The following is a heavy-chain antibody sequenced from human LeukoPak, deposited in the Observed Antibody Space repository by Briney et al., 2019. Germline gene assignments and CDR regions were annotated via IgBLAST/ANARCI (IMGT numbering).Heavy chain of an antibody. D-gene: IGHD3-9*01. Sequence: ASVKVSCKASGGTFSSYAISWVRQAPGQGLEWMGGIIPIFGTANYAQKFQGRVTITTDESTSTAYMGLSSLRSEDTAVYYCARVGYDILTGYYNPIWFDPWGQGTLVTVSS. J-gene: IGHJ5*02. CDR3: ARVGYDILTGYYNPIWFDP. CDR1: GGTFSSYA. CDR2: IIPIFGTA. V-gene: IGHV1-69*05.